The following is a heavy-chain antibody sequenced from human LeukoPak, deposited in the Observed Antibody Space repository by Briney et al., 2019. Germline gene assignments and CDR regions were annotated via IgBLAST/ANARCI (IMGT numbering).Heavy chain of an antibody. V-gene: IGHV1-18*01. D-gene: IGHD6-13*01. CDR3: ARGGIAAAGTEWEAYYYYGMDV. CDR2: LIAYNGNT. J-gene: IGHJ6*02. CDR1: GYTFTSYG. Sequence: ASVKVSCKSSGYTFTSYGIIWVRQAPGQGLEWMGWLIAYNGNTNYAQKLQGRVTMTTDTSTSTAYMELRSLRSDDTAVYYCARGGIAAAGTEWEAYYYYGMDVWGQGTTVTVSS.